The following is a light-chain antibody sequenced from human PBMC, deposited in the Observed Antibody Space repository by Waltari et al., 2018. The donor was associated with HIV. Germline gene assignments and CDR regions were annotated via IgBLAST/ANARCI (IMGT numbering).Light chain of an antibody. V-gene: IGLV1-44*01. J-gene: IGLJ3*02. CDR2: NNN. Sequence: QSVLTQPPSASGTPGQRVTISCSGGSSNIGRDTVNWYQHLPGSAPKLLIYNNNRRPSGGPGRFSGSKSGTSASLAISGLQSEDEADYYCASWDGSLNGWVFGGGTKLTVL. CDR1: SSNIGRDT. CDR3: ASWDGSLNGWV.